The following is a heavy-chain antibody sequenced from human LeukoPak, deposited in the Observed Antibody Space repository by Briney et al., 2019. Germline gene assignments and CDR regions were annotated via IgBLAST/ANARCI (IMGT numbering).Heavy chain of an antibody. CDR1: GGSLSSGGFY. Sequence: SETLSLTCTVSGGSLSSGGFYWSWIRQHPGKGLEWIGSMYYSGSTYYDPSLRSRLTISMDTSKNQFSLTLSSVTAADTDLYYCASCTSGACYYYYYMNVWGKGTTVTVS. D-gene: IGHD2-8*01. CDR3: ASCTSGACYYYYYMNV. CDR2: MYYSGST. J-gene: IGHJ6*03. V-gene: IGHV4-31*03.